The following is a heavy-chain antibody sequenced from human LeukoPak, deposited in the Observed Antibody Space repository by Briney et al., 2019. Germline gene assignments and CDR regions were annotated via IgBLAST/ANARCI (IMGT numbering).Heavy chain of an antibody. D-gene: IGHD6-19*01. CDR2: ISSSGSTI. Sequence: PGGSLRLSCAASGFTFSSYEMNWVRQAPGKGLEWVSCISSSGSTIYYADSVKGRFTISRDNAKNSLYLQMNSLRAEDTAVYYCAPSEEWLAEFNWGQGTLVTVSS. V-gene: IGHV3-48*03. CDR1: GFTFSSYE. CDR3: APSEEWLAEFN. J-gene: IGHJ4*02.